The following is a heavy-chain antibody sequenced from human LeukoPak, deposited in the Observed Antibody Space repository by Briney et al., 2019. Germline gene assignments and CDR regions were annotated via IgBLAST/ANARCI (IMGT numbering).Heavy chain of an antibody. CDR3: ARYDVWGSYRAFDY. D-gene: IGHD3-16*02. J-gene: IGHJ4*02. CDR2: VHISGST. Sequence: PSETLSLTCTVSGGSISSRSYCWSWIRQPAGKGLEWIGHVHISGSTNYNSSLKSRVTISVDTSKNQFSLKLSSVTAADTAVYYCARYDVWGSYRAFDYWGQGTLVTVSS. V-gene: IGHV4-61*09. CDR1: GGSISSRSYC.